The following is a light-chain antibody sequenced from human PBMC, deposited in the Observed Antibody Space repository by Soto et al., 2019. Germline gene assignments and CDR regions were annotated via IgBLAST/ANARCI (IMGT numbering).Light chain of an antibody. Sequence: EIVLTQSPGILSLSPGERATLSCRASRSVPSSYLAWYQQKPGQAPRLLIFTASTRATGIPDRFSGSGFGTDFTLTISRLEPEDSAVYYFQQYGTAPLTFGCGAKVEI. CDR1: RSVPSSY. CDR2: TAS. V-gene: IGKV3-20*01. J-gene: IGKJ4*01. CDR3: QQYGTAPLT.